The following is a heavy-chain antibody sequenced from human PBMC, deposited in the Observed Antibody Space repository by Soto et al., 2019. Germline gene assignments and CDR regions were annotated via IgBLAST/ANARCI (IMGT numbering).Heavy chain of an antibody. CDR2: IWYDGSNK. J-gene: IGHJ4*02. Sequence: GGSLRLSCAASGFTFSSYGVHWVRQAPGKGLEWVAVIWYDGSNKYYADSVKGRFTISRDNSKNTLYLQMNSPRAEDTAVYYCARSKGFFDSSSSWTIDYWGQGTLVTVSS. D-gene: IGHD6-6*01. CDR1: GFTFSSYG. CDR3: ARSKGFFDSSSSWTIDY. V-gene: IGHV3-33*08.